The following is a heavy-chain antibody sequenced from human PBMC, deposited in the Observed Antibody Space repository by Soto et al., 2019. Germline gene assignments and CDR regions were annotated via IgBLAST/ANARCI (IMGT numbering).Heavy chain of an antibody. V-gene: IGHV1-18*01. Sequence: QVQLVQSGAEVKKPGASVKVSCKASGYTFTSYGISWVRQAPGQGLEWMGWISAYNGNTNYAQKLQGRVTMTTDTSTSTAYMELRSLGSDDTAVYYCARDIAARRFREIGWFDPWGQGTLVTVSS. D-gene: IGHD6-6*01. CDR1: GYTFTSYG. CDR3: ARDIAARRFREIGWFDP. CDR2: ISAYNGNT. J-gene: IGHJ5*02.